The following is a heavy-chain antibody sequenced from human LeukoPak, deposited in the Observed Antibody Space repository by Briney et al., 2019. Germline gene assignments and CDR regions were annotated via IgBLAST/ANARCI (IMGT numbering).Heavy chain of an antibody. Sequence: GGSLRLSCAASGFTFSDYYTSWIRQAPGKGLEWVSYISSSGSTIYYADSVKGRFTISRDNAKNSLYLQMNSLRAEDTAVYYCAKRGITGTTPRTRSYYFDYWGQGTLVTVSS. CDR1: GFTFSDYY. V-gene: IGHV3-11*01. CDR2: ISSSGSTI. CDR3: AKRGITGTTPRTRSYYFDY. D-gene: IGHD1-20*01. J-gene: IGHJ4*02.